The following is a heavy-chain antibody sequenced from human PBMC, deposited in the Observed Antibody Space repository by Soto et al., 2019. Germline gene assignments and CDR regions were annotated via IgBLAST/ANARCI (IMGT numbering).Heavy chain of an antibody. CDR1: GYTFTSYD. CDR3: ARLAASPYGYHYYYYYMDV. V-gene: IGHV1-8*01. J-gene: IGHJ6*03. CDR2: MNPNSGNT. D-gene: IGHD5-18*01. Sequence: ASVKVSCKASGYTFTSYDINWVRQATGQGLEWMGWMNPNSGNTGYAQKFQGRVTMTRNTSISTAYMELSSLRSEDTAVYYCARLAASPYGYHYYYYYMDVWGKGTTVTVSS.